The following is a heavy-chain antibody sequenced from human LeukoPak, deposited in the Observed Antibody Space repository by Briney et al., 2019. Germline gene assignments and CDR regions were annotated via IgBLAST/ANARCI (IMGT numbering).Heavy chain of an antibody. CDR2: ISWNSGSI. Sequence: PGRSLRLSCAASGFTFDDYAMHWVRQAPGKGLEWVSGISWNSGSIGYADSVKGRFTISRDNAKNSLYLQMNSLRAEDTALYYCAKDIPYRSGWSVYDAFDIWGQGTMVTVSS. V-gene: IGHV3-9*01. D-gene: IGHD6-19*01. CDR1: GFTFDDYA. CDR3: AKDIPYRSGWSVYDAFDI. J-gene: IGHJ3*02.